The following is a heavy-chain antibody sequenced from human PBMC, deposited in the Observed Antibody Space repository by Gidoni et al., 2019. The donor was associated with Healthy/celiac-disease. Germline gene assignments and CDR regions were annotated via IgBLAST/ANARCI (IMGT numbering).Heavy chain of an antibody. Sequence: VQRVEFGGGLVQPGGSRRLSCAASRFTLSRYWLSWVRQAPGLGLEWVANIGLDGSEKYYVDAVKCRFTISRNNANNSLYMQMNSLRAEDTAVYYCARGITIFGVVPYYDAFDIWGQGTMVTVSS. D-gene: IGHD3-3*01. CDR3: ARGITIFGVVPYYDAFDI. V-gene: IGHV3-7*03. CDR1: RFTLSRYW. CDR2: IGLDGSEK. J-gene: IGHJ3*02.